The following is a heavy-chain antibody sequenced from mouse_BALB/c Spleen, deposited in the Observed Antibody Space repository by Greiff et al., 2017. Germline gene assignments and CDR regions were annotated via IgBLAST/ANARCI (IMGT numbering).Heavy chain of an antibody. J-gene: IGHJ3*01. Sequence: VQLQQSGAELVKPGASVKLSCKASGYTFTSYYMYWVKQRPGQGLEWIGEINPSNGGTNFNEKFKSKATLTVDKSSSTAYMQLSSLTSEDSAVYCCTRYYGYGFAYWGQGTLVTVSA. CDR2: INPSNGGT. CDR1: GYTFTSYY. D-gene: IGHD1-2*01. CDR3: TRYYGYGFAY. V-gene: IGHV1S81*02.